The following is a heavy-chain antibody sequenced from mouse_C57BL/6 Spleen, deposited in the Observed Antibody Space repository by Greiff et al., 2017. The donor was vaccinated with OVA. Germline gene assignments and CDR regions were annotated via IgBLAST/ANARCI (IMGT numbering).Heavy chain of an antibody. D-gene: IGHD2-5*01. Sequence: VQLQQSGAELVKPGASVKMSCKASGYTFTSYWITWVKQRPGQGLEWIGDIYPGSGSTNYNEKFKSKATLTVDTSSSTAYMQLSSLTSEDSAVYYCARSGYSNYYYAMDYWGQGTSVTVSS. CDR1: GYTFTSYW. CDR2: IYPGSGST. CDR3: ARSGYSNYYYAMDY. J-gene: IGHJ4*01. V-gene: IGHV1-55*01.